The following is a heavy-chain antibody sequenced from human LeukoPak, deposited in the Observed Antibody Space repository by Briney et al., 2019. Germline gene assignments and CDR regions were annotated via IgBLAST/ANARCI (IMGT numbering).Heavy chain of an antibody. CDR1: GYSFTSYP. CDR3: VRGYDYGDYVGDFDY. CDR2: ITTYNGNT. Sequence: ASVKVSCKASGYSFTSYPISWVRQAPGQGLEWMGWITTYNGNTNYAQKLQGRVTMTTDTSTSTAYMDLRGLRSDDTAVYYCVRGYDYGDYVGDFDYWGQGTLVTVSS. J-gene: IGHJ4*02. V-gene: IGHV1-18*01. D-gene: IGHD4-17*01.